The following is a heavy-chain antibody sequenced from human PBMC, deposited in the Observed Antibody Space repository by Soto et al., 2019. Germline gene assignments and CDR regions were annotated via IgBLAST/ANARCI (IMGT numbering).Heavy chain of an antibody. CDR2: IIPILGIA. D-gene: IGHD1-7*01. CDR3: ARGSPELRNDWFDP. J-gene: IGHJ5*02. Sequence: GASVKVSCKASGGTFSSYNISWVRQAPGQGLEWMGRIIPILGIANYAQKFQGRVTITADKSTSTAYMELSSLRSEDTAVYYCARGSPELRNDWFDPWGQGTLVTVSS. V-gene: IGHV1-69*02. CDR1: GGTFSSYN.